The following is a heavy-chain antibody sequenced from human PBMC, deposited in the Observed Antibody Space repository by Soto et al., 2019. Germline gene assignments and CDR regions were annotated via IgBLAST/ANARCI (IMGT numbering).Heavy chain of an antibody. CDR1: GGSISSGGYY. D-gene: IGHD3-10*01. Sequence: LSLTCTVSGGSISSGGYYWSWIRQHPGKGLEWIGYIYYSGSTYYNPSLKSRVTISVDTSKNQFSLKLSSVTAADTAVYYCARRAVRGVIIKDYGMDVRGQGTTVTVSS. V-gene: IGHV4-31*03. CDR3: ARRAVRGVIIKDYGMDV. J-gene: IGHJ6*02. CDR2: IYYSGST.